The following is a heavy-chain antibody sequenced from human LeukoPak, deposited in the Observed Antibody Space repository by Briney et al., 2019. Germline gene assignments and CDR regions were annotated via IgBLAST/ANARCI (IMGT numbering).Heavy chain of an antibody. CDR1: GDSVSSNLVT. J-gene: IGHJ4*02. V-gene: IGHV6-1*01. CDR2: THYRSKWCY. D-gene: IGHD3-22*01. Sequence: SQTLSLTRAISGDSVSSNLVTWNWIRQSPSRGLEWPGRTHYRSKWCYDYGESVKSRLTNNPDTSKNQFSLQLTSVTPEDTAVYYCARVRSGSFVEWGQGTLVTVSS. CDR3: ARVRSGSFVE.